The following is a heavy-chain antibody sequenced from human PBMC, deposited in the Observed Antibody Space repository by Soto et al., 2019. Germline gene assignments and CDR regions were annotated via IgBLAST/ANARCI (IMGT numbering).Heavy chain of an antibody. J-gene: IGHJ4*02. V-gene: IGHV3-23*01. CDR3: AKGAEGYVVSSLDS. CDR2: ITGTASST. CDR1: GFRLSDFA. Sequence: EVQLLESGGGFVQAGGSLRLSCAASGFRLSDFAMTWVRQAPGRGLEWVSAITGTASSTYYADSVKGRFTISRDNSKNTLYLQINSLRAEDTAIYYCAKGAEGYVVSSLDSWGQGTLVTVSS. D-gene: IGHD5-12*01.